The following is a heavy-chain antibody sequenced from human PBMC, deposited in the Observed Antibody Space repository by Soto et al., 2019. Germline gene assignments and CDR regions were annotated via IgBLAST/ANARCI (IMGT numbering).Heavy chain of an antibody. V-gene: IGHV4-30-4*01. CDR1: GVPISSGDYS. CDR2: IYYSGGT. D-gene: IGHD1-26*01. Sequence: QVQLQESGPGLVKPSQTLSLTCTVSGVPISSGDYSWSWIRQPPGKGLEWIGYIYYSGGTFYNPSLTGRIAVSVDTSKIQFTLKLNSVTASDTAVYYCARTTSGCYGHKSLVLGGRGIQVAVS. CDR3: ARTTSGCYGHKSLVL. J-gene: IGHJ2*01.